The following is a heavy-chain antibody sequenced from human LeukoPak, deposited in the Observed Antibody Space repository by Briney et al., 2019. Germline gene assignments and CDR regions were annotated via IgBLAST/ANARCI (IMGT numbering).Heavy chain of an antibody. CDR3: ARDFLPGYFDY. CDR2: ISSSGSTK. D-gene: IGHD3-9*01. Sequence: PGGSLRLSCAASGFTFSTYNMNWVRHAPGKGLEWVSYISSSGSTKYYADSVKGRFTISRDNVKNSLFLQMNSLSDEDTGVYYCARDFLPGYFDYWGQGTLVTVSS. CDR1: GFTFSTYN. V-gene: IGHV3-48*02. J-gene: IGHJ4*02.